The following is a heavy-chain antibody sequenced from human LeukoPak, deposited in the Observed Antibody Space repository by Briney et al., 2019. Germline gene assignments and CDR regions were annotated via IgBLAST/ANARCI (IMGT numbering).Heavy chain of an antibody. CDR3: AKEAGSGSYYESYYYYGMDV. CDR2: ILYDGSNK. J-gene: IGHJ6*02. Sequence: PGRSLRLSCAASGFTFSSYGMHWVRQAPGKGLEWVAVILYDGSNKYYADSVKGRFTISRDNSKNTLYLQMNSLRAEDTAVYYCAKEAGSGSYYESYYYYGMDVWGQGTTVTVSS. CDR1: GFTFSSYG. D-gene: IGHD3-10*01. V-gene: IGHV3-30*18.